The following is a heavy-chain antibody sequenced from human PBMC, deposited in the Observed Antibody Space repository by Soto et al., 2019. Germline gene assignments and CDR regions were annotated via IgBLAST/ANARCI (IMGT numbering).Heavy chain of an antibody. CDR3: ARGGYCSSTSCYVNWFDP. CDR2: INPNSGGT. V-gene: IGHV1-2*04. J-gene: IGHJ5*02. Sequence: QVQLVQSGAEVKKPGASVKVSCKASGYTFTGYYIHWVRQAPGQGLEWMGWINPNSGGTNYAQKFQGWVTMTRDTSISTAYMELSRLRSDDTAVYYCARGGYCSSTSCYVNWFDPWGQGTLVTVSS. D-gene: IGHD2-2*01. CDR1: GYTFTGYY.